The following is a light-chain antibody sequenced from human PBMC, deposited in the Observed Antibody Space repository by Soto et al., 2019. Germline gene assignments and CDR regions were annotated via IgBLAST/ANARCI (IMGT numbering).Light chain of an antibody. V-gene: IGLV7-46*01. CDR2: DTS. CDR1: TGAVTSNHH. Sequence: QAVVPQEPSLTVSPGGTVTLTCGSSTGAVTSNHHPYWFQQKAGQAPRTLIYDTSNKHSWTPARFSGSLLGDKAALTLSGAQPEDEAQYYCVLSYNAARVFGGGTKVTVL. J-gene: IGLJ2*01. CDR3: VLSYNAARV.